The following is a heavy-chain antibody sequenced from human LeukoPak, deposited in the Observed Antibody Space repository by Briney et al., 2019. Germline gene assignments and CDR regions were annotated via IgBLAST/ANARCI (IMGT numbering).Heavy chain of an antibody. D-gene: IGHD4-17*01. CDR1: GFTFSSYE. J-gene: IGHJ6*03. V-gene: IGHV3-48*01. Sequence: GGSLRLSCAASGFTFSSYEMNWVRQAPGKGLEWVSYISSSSSTIYYADSVKGRFTISRDNAKNSLYLQMNSLRAEDTAVYYCARDSVTRYYYYYYMDVWGKGTTVTVSS. CDR3: ARDSVTRYYYYYYMDV. CDR2: ISSSSSTI.